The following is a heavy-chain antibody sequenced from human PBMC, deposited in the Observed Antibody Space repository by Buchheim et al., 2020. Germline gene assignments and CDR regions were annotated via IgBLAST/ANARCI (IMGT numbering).Heavy chain of an antibody. CDR3: ARARSDTIFGVVTPFNWFDP. D-gene: IGHD3-3*01. CDR2: IYYSGST. Sequence: QVQLQESGPGLVKPSQTLSLTCTVSGGSISSGGYYWSWIRQHPGKGLEWIGYIYYSGSTYYNPSLKSRVTISVDTSKKQSSLKLSSVTAADTAVYYCARARSDTIFGVVTPFNWFDPWGQGTL. J-gene: IGHJ5*02. V-gene: IGHV4-31*03. CDR1: GGSISSGGYY.